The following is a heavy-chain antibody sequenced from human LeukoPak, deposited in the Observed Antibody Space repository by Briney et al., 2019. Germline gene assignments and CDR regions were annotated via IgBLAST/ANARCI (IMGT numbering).Heavy chain of an antibody. V-gene: IGHV4-59*08. CDR3: ARAMLFYYDSSGSAFDI. Sequence: SETLSLTCTVSGGSISSYYWSWIRQPPGKGLEWIGYIYYSGSTNYNPSLKSRVTISVDTSKNQFSLKLNSVTAADTAVYYCARAMLFYYDSSGSAFDIWGQGTMVTVSS. CDR2: IYYSGST. CDR1: GGSISSYY. J-gene: IGHJ3*02. D-gene: IGHD3-22*01.